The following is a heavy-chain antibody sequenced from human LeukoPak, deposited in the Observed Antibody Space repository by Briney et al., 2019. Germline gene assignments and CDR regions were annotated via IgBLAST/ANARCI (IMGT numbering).Heavy chain of an antibody. CDR1: GFTFSSYS. CDR2: ISSSSSYI. CDR3: AKDFSRGYSYGPFDY. V-gene: IGHV3-21*01. J-gene: IGHJ4*02. D-gene: IGHD5-18*01. Sequence: PGGSLRLSCAASGFTFSSYSMNWVRQAPGKGLEWVSSISSSSSYIYYADSVKGRFTISRDNAKNSLYLQMNSLRAEDTAVYYCAKDFSRGYSYGPFDYWGQGTLVTVSS.